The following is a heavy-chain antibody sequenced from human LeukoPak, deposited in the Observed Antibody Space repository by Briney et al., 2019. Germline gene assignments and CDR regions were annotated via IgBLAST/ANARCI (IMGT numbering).Heavy chain of an antibody. J-gene: IGHJ4*02. D-gene: IGHD4-11*01. V-gene: IGHV4-59*08. CDR1: GGSISSYY. Sequence: SETLSLTCTVSGGSISSYYWSWIRQPPGKGLEWIGYIYYSGSTYYNPSLKSRVTISVDTFKNQFSLKLSSVTAADTAVYYCARGLSGDYSTGWGQGTLVTVSS. CDR3: ARGLSGDYSTG. CDR2: IYYSGST.